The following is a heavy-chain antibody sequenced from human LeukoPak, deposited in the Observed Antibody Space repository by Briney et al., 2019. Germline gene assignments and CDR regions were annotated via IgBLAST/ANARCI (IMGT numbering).Heavy chain of an antibody. CDR1: GFTFSSYA. CDR2: ISGSGGST. CDR3: AKFYYDFWSGYFDY. J-gene: IGHJ4*02. Sequence: GGSLRLPCAASGFTFSSYAMSWVRQAPGKGLEWVSAISGSGGSTYYADSVKGRFTISRDNSKNTLYLQMNSLRAEDTAVYYCAKFYYDFWSGYFDYWGQGTLVTVSS. V-gene: IGHV3-23*01. D-gene: IGHD3-3*01.